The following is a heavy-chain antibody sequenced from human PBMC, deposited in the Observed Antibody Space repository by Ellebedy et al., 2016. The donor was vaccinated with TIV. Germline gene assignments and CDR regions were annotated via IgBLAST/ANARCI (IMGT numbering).Heavy chain of an antibody. J-gene: IGHJ6*02. CDR3: ARLNDRLDV. D-gene: IGHD1-1*01. V-gene: IGHV3-74*01. CDR1: GFTLSSYW. CDR2: SNSDGSDT. Sequence: PGGSLRLSCAASGFTLSSYWMHWVRQAPGKGLVWVSRSNSDGSDTTYADSVKGRFTISRDNAKNTLYLQMDSLRAEDTAVYYCARLNDRLDVWGQGTTVTVSS.